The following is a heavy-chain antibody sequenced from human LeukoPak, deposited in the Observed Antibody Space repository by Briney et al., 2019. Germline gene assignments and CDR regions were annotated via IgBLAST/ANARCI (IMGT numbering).Heavy chain of an antibody. J-gene: IGHJ6*03. D-gene: IGHD1-26*01. V-gene: IGHV3-43D*03. CDR2: ISWDGGST. Sequence: RSGGSPRLSCAASGFTFDDYAMHWVRQAPGKGLEWVSLISWDGGSTYYADSVKGRFTISRDDRKNSLYLQMNSLRAEDTALYYCAKDGGSYYSYMDVWGKGTTVTVSS. CDR1: GFTFDDYA. CDR3: AKDGGSYYSYMDV.